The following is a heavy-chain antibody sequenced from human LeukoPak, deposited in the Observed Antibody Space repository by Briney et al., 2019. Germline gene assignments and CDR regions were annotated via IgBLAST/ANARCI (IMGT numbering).Heavy chain of an antibody. CDR3: ARVRGIQAGLDI. D-gene: IGHD1-14*01. J-gene: IGHJ3*02. V-gene: IGHV3-7*01. Sequence: GGSLRLSCAASGFSSSTYWMSWVRQAPGKGLEWVANIKQDGSEKYYVDSVKGRFTISRDNAKNSLYLQMNSLRAEDTAVYYCARVRGIQAGLDIWGQGTMVTVSS. CDR2: IKQDGSEK. CDR1: GFSSSTYW.